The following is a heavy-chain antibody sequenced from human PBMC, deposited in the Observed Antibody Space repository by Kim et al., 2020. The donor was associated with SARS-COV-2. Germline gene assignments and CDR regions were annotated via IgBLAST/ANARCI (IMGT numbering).Heavy chain of an antibody. J-gene: IGHJ4*02. CDR1: GFSFSRYG. CDR2: ISFDGSKN. Sequence: GGSLRLSCAASGFSFSRYGMHWVRQAPGKGLEWVAGISFDGSKNFYADSVKGRFTMSRDNSKNTVYLQMDSLRTGDTAVYYCANGFGGTAQFDYWSQGTL. D-gene: IGHD3-10*01. CDR3: ANGFGGTAQFDY. V-gene: IGHV3-30*18.